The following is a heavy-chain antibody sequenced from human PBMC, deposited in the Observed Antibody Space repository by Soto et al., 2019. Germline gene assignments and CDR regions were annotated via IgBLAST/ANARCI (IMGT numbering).Heavy chain of an antibody. D-gene: IGHD3-10*01. Sequence: ASVKVSCKASGYTFTSYGISWVRQAPGQGLEWMGWISAYNGNTNYAQKLQGRVTMTTDTSTSTAYMERRSLRSDDTAVYYCARDSRYYYGSGSYYILDYWGQGTLVTVSS. V-gene: IGHV1-18*04. CDR3: ARDSRYYYGSGSYYILDY. J-gene: IGHJ4*02. CDR2: ISAYNGNT. CDR1: GYTFTSYG.